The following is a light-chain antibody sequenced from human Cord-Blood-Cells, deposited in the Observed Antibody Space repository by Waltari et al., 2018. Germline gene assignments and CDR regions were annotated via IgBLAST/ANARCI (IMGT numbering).Light chain of an antibody. J-gene: IGLJ3*02. Sequence: QSVLTQPPSASGTPGQRVTISCSGSSSNIGRNTVNWYQQLPGTAPKLLIYSNNRRPSGVPDRFSGSKSGTSASLAISGLQSEDEADYYCAAWDDSLIWVFGGGTKLTVL. CDR1: SSNIGRNT. CDR3: AAWDDSLIWV. CDR2: SNN. V-gene: IGLV1-44*01.